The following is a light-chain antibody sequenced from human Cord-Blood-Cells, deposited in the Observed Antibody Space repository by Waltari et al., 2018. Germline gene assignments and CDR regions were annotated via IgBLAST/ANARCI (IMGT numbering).Light chain of an antibody. Sequence: DIQMTQSPSSLSASVGDSVTITCRASQIISSYLNWYQQKPGKAPKLLIYAASSLQSGVPSRFSGSGSGTDFTLTISSLQPEDFATYYCQQSYSTPPWTFGQGTKVEIK. CDR3: QQSYSTPPWT. V-gene: IGKV1-39*01. CDR2: AAS. J-gene: IGKJ1*01. CDR1: QIISSY.